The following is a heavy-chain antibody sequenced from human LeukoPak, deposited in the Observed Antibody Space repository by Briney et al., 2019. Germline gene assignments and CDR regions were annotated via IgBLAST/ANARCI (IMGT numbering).Heavy chain of an antibody. CDR1: GLAVSSNY. CDR2: IYSGGST. V-gene: IGHV3-66*02. D-gene: IGHD3-3*01. Sequence: PGGSLRLSCAASGLAVSSNYMSWVRQAPGKGLEWVSVIYSGGSTYYADSVKGRCTISRDNSKNTLYLQMNSLRAEDTAVYYCARDHYDFWSGYSGVNWFDPWGQGTLVTVSS. CDR3: ARDHYDFWSGYSGVNWFDP. J-gene: IGHJ5*02.